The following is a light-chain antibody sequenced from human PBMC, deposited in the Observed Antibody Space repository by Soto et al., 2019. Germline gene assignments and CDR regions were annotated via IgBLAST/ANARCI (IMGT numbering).Light chain of an antibody. CDR2: GNN. Sequence: QSVLTQPPSASGTPGQRVTISCSGSSSNIGSNLVNWYQQFPGTAPKLLIYGNNNRPSGVPDRFSGSKSGTSASLAITGLQAEDEADYFCQSYDSRLSGLYVFGTGTKVTVL. CDR3: QSYDSRLSGLYV. J-gene: IGLJ1*01. CDR1: SSNIGSNL. V-gene: IGLV1-40*01.